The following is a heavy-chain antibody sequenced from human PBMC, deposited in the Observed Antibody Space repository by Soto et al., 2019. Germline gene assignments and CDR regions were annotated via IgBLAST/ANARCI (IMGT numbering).Heavy chain of an antibody. Sequence: QVQLVQPGAAVKKPGASVKVSCKASGYTFTNYPIHWVRQAPGQRLEWMGWINAGNGNTKYSETFQSRVNITRDTSASAVYMELSSLTSEDTAVYYCAREDFTDYYYGMDVWGQGTTVTVSS. CDR3: AREDFTDYYYGMDV. CDR2: INAGNGNT. V-gene: IGHV1-3*01. J-gene: IGHJ6*02. D-gene: IGHD3-3*01. CDR1: GYTFTNYP.